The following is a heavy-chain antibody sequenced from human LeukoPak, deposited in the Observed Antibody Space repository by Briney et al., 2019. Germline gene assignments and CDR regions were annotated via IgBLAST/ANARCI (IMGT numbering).Heavy chain of an antibody. V-gene: IGHV4-59*01. D-gene: IGHD3-16*01. J-gene: IGHJ6*02. Sequence: KPSETLSPTCTVSGDSISGSYWTWVRQPPGQGLEWIGQIHYSGRADYNPSLKRRITISVDTSKNQMSLTLTSVTAADTAIYYCVKFGVDYDMGVWGQGTTVTVSS. CDR2: IHYSGRA. CDR1: GDSISGSY. CDR3: VKFGVDYDMGV.